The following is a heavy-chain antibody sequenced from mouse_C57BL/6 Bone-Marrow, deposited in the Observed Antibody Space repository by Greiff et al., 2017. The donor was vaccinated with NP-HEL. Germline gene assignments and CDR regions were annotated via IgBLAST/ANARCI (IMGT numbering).Heavy chain of an antibody. CDR2: ISYDGSN. CDR1: GYSITSGYY. CDR3: ASGRVTADY. V-gene: IGHV3-6*01. J-gene: IGHJ2*01. D-gene: IGHD2-2*01. Sequence: EVQLVESGPGLVKPSQSLSLTCSVTGYSITSGYYWNWIRQFPGNKLEWMGYISYDGSNNYNPSLKNRISITRDTSKNQFFLKLNSVTTEDTATYYCASGRVTADYWGQGTTLTVSS.